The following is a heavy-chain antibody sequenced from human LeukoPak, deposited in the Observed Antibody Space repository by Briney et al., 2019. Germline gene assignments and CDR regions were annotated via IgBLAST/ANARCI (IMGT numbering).Heavy chain of an antibody. CDR3: AVSRADSSGYYSDY. J-gene: IGHJ4*02. V-gene: IGHV1-69*05. CDR2: IIPIFGTA. D-gene: IGHD3-22*01. Sequence: SVKVSCKASGGTFSIYAISWVRQAPGQGLEWMGRIIPIFGTANYAQKFQGRVTITTDESTSTAYMELSSLRSEDTAVYYCAVSRADSSGYYSDYWGQGTLVTVSS. CDR1: GGTFSIYA.